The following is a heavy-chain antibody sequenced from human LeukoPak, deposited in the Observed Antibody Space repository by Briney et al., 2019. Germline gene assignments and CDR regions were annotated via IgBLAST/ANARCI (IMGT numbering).Heavy chain of an antibody. CDR1: GFTFSNHW. Sequence: GGSLRLSCAASGFTFSNHWMHWVRQVPGKGLVWVSRINGDGSSTNYADSVKGRFTISRDNAKSTLYLQMNSLRAEDTAVYHCARGYSNRFDYWGQGILVTVSS. D-gene: IGHD1-14*01. CDR2: INGDGSST. CDR3: ARGYSNRFDY. J-gene: IGHJ4*02. V-gene: IGHV3-74*01.